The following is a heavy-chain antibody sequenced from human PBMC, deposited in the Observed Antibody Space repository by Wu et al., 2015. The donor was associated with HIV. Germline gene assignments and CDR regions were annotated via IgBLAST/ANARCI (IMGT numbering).Heavy chain of an antibody. D-gene: IGHD3-10*01. V-gene: IGHV1-2*02. Sequence: QVQLVQSGAEVKKPGASVKVSCKASGYTFTDYHMHWVRQAPGQGLEWMGVINPNIGDTNYAQNFQGRVTMTRDTSISTAYMELSSLRSEDTAVYYCASRAGDYYGMDVWDQGP. J-gene: IGHJ6*02. CDR3: ASRAGDYYGMDV. CDR2: INPNIGDT. CDR1: GYTFTDYH.